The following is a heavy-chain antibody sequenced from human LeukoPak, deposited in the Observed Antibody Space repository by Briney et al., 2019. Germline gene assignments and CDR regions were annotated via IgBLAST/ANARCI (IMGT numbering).Heavy chain of an antibody. J-gene: IGHJ4*02. Sequence: GASVKVSCKASGYTFTSYDINWVRQATGQGLEWMGWMNPNSGNTGYAQKFQGRVTMTRNTSISTAYMELSSLRSEDTAVHYCARGHLSTVLLWFGESYYFDYWGQGTLVAVSS. D-gene: IGHD3-10*01. CDR3: ARGHLSTVLLWFGESYYFDY. V-gene: IGHV1-8*01. CDR1: GYTFTSYD. CDR2: MNPNSGNT.